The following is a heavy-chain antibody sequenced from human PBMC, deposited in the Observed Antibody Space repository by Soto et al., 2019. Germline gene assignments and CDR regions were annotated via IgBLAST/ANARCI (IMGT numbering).Heavy chain of an antibody. CDR2: IWYDGSNK. CDR1: GFTFSSYG. V-gene: IGHV3-33*01. CDR3: ARDGLPTVTTRYEYYYYGMDV. D-gene: IGHD4-17*01. Sequence: GGSLRLSCAASGFTFSSYGMHWVRQAPGKGLEWVAVIWYDGSNKYYADSVKGRFTISRDNSKNTLYLQMNSLRAEDTAVYYCARDGLPTVTTRYEYYYYGMDVWGQGTTVTVSS. J-gene: IGHJ6*02.